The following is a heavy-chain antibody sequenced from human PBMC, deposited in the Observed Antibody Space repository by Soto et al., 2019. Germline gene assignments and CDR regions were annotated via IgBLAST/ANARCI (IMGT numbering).Heavy chain of an antibody. CDR2: IIPIFGTA. CDR1: GGTFSSYA. CDR3: AREGGLGKHYYASSGYLNYAFDI. J-gene: IGHJ3*02. Sequence: QVQLVQSGAEVKKPGSSVKVSCKASGGTFSSYAISWVRQAPGQGLEWMGGIIPIFGTANYAQKFQGRVTITADESTSTAYMELSSLRSEDTAVYYCAREGGLGKHYYASSGYLNYAFDIWGQGTMVTVSS. D-gene: IGHD3-22*01. V-gene: IGHV1-69*01.